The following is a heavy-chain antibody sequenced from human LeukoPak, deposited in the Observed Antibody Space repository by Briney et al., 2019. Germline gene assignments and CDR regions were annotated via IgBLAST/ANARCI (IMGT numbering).Heavy chain of an antibody. CDR2: IYYSGST. CDR3: AREGGYDSSGYYYSPDHAFDI. J-gene: IGHJ3*02. CDR1: GGSISSSSYY. Sequence: SETLSLTCTVSGGSISSSSYYWGWIRQPPGKGLEWIGSIYYSGSTYYDPSLKSRVTISVDTSKNQFSLKLSSVTAADTAVYYCAREGGYDSSGYYYSPDHAFDIWGQETMVTVSS. V-gene: IGHV4-39*01. D-gene: IGHD3-22*01.